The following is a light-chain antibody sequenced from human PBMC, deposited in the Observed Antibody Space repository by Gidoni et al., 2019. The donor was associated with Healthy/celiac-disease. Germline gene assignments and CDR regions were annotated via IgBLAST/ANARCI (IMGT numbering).Light chain of an antibody. V-gene: IGKV3-20*01. CDR1: QSVSRSY. CDR3: QQYGSSPLT. J-gene: IGKJ1*01. Sequence: VLTQSPGTLSLSPGERATLSCRASQSVSRSYLAWYQEKPGQAPRLLIYGASSRATGIPDRFSGSGYGTDFTLTISRLEPEDLAVDYCQQYGSSPLTFGQXTKVEIK. CDR2: GAS.